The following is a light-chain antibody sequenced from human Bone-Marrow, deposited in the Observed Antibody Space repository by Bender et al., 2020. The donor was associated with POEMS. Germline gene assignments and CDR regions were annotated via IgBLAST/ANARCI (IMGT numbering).Light chain of an antibody. CDR3: QSADSSGTYYV. J-gene: IGLJ1*01. V-gene: IGLV3-25*03. Sequence: WYQQKPGQAPVVMIYKDSERPSGIPERFSGSSSGTTVTLTISGVQAEDEADYYYQSADSSGTYYVFGTGTKVTVL. CDR2: KDS.